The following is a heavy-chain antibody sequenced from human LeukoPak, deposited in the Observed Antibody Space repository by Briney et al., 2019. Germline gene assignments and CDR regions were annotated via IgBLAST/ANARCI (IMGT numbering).Heavy chain of an antibody. CDR2: FDPEEGET. D-gene: IGHD2-15*01. J-gene: IGHJ3*02. CDR3: ATALPGSQLEVVVATIDAFDI. CDR1: GYTLIELS. V-gene: IGHV1-24*01. Sequence: ASVEVSCKVSGYTLIELSMHWVRQASGKGLEWMGGFDPEEGETIYAQKFQGRVTMTEDTSTDTAYMELSSLRSEDTAVYYCATALPGSQLEVVVATIDAFDIWGQGTMVTVSS.